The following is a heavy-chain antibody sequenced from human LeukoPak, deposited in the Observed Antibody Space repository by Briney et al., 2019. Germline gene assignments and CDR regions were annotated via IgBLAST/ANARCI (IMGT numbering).Heavy chain of an antibody. D-gene: IGHD5-12*01. CDR2: IIPIFGTA. Sequence: GASVKVSCKASGGTFSSYAISWVRQAPGQGLEWMGGIIPIFGTANYAQKFQGRVTITADKSTSTAYMELSSLRSEDTAVYYCARDRFPRSIYSGYEDNWFDPWGQGTLVTVSS. CDR3: ARDRFPRSIYSGYEDNWFDP. V-gene: IGHV1-69*06. CDR1: GGTFSSYA. J-gene: IGHJ5*02.